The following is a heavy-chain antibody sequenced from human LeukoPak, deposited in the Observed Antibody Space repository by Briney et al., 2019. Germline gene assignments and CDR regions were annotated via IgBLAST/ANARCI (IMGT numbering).Heavy chain of an antibody. Sequence: GASVKVSCKASGYTFTSYGISWVRQAPGQGLEWMGWISAYNGNTNYAQKLQGRVTMTTDTSTSTAYMELRSLRCDDTAVYYCARDRGYCSSTSCSPELDYWGQGTLVTVSS. CDR3: ARDRGYCSSTSCSPELDY. V-gene: IGHV1-18*01. D-gene: IGHD2-2*01. CDR2: ISAYNGNT. CDR1: GYTFTSYG. J-gene: IGHJ4*02.